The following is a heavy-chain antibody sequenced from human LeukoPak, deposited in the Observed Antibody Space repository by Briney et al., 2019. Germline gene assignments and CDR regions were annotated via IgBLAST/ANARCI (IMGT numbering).Heavy chain of an antibody. V-gene: IGHV4-4*07. CDR1: GGSISSYY. Sequence: SETLSLTCTVSGGSISSYYWSWIRQPAGKGLEWIGRIYTSGSTNYNPSLKSRVTMSVDTSKNQFSLKLSSVTAADTAVYYCARGCISSTSCGKYYFDYWGRGTLVTVSS. J-gene: IGHJ4*02. D-gene: IGHD2-2*01. CDR3: ARGCISSTSCGKYYFDY. CDR2: IYTSGST.